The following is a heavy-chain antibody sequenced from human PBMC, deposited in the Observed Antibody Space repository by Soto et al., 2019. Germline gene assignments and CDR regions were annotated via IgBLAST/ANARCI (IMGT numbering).Heavy chain of an antibody. CDR3: AREWAKGTAAAGTEEDY. D-gene: IGHD6-13*01. CDR2: IIPIFGTA. CDR1: GGTFSSYA. Sequence: QVQLVQSGAEVKKPGSSVKVSCKASGGTFSSYAISWVRQAPGQGLEWMGGIIPIFGTANYAQKFQGRVTITADESTSTAYMELSGLRSEETAVYYCAREWAKGTAAAGTEEDYWGQGTLVPVSS. J-gene: IGHJ4*02. V-gene: IGHV1-69*01.